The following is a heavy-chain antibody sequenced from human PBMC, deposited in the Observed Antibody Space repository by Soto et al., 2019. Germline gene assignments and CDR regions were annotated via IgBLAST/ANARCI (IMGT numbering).Heavy chain of an antibody. CDR2: IYYSGST. V-gene: IGHV4-31*03. Sequence: PSETLSLTCTVSGGSISSGGYYWSWIRQHPGKGLEWIGYIYYSGSTYYNPSLKSRVTISVDTSKNQFSLKLSSVTAADTAVYYCARGAMVRGFIRWFDYWGQGTLVTVSS. D-gene: IGHD3-10*01. CDR3: ARGAMVRGFIRWFDY. J-gene: IGHJ4*02. CDR1: GGSISSGGYY.